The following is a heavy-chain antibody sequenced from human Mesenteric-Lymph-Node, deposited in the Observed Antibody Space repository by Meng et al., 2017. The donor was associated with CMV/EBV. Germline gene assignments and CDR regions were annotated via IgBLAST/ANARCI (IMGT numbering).Heavy chain of an antibody. J-gene: IGHJ4*02. CDR3: ARSSGGSSFWPPDH. D-gene: IGHD3-16*01. CDR2: IYWDGSEK. V-gene: IGHV3-33*03. CDR1: GFTFSSYG. Sequence: GGSLRLSCAASGFTFSSYGMRWVRQAPGKGPEWVALIYWDGSEKYYGDSVKGRFTISRDNSNDTLYLQMNSLRAEDTAVYYCARSSGGSSFWPPDHWGQGTLVTVSS.